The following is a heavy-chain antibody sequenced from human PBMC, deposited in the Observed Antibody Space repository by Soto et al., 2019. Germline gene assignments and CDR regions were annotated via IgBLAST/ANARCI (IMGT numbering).Heavy chain of an antibody. CDR1: GYTFTSYG. V-gene: IGHV1-18*01. Sequence: ASVKVSCKASGYTFTSYGISWVRQAPGQGLEWMGWINAYNGNTNYAQKLQGRVTMTTETSTSTVYTELRSLTSDDTAVYYCARDRSRSDYWGQGTLVTVSS. J-gene: IGHJ4*02. CDR3: ARDRSRSDY. CDR2: INAYNGNT.